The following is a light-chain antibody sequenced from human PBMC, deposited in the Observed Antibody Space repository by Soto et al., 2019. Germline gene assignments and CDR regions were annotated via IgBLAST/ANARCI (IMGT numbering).Light chain of an antibody. J-gene: IGLJ2*01. CDR3: ISYTSSSTLVV. CDR1: SSDVGGYNY. V-gene: IGLV2-14*01. Sequence: QSALTQPASVSGSPGQSSTISCTGTSSDVGGYNYVSWYQQHPGKAPKLMIYDVSNRPSGVSNRFSGSKSGNTDSLTISGLQAEVEADYYCISYTSSSTLVVFGGGTKVTVL. CDR2: DVS.